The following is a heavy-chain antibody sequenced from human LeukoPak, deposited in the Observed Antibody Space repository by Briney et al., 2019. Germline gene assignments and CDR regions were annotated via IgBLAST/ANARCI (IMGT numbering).Heavy chain of an antibody. D-gene: IGHD2-8*01. V-gene: IGHV1-69*02. J-gene: IGHJ5*02. CDR3: ARAYCTNGVCYNNWFDP. CDR1: GGTFSSYT. CDR2: IIPILGIA. Sequence: SVKVSCKASGGTFSSYTISWVRQAPGQGLDWMGRIIPILGIANYAQKFQGRVTITADKSTSTAYMELSSLRSEDTAVYYCARAYCTNGVCYNNWFDPWGQGTLVTVSS.